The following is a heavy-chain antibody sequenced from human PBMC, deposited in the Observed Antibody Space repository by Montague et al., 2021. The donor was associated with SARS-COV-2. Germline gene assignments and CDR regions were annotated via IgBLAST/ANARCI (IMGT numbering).Heavy chain of an antibody. J-gene: IGHJ6*02. D-gene: IGHD3-10*01. CDR2: IYYSGST. Sequence: SETLSLTCTVSGDSISTSYWAWFRQPPGKGPEWIGYIYYSGSTSYNSSLKSRVTISVDTSKNQFSLNLSSVTAADTAVYFCARADRRSHYTTHHYYYKGMDLWGQGTTVTVSS. CDR3: ARADRRSHYTTHHYYYKGMDL. CDR1: GDSISTSY. V-gene: IGHV4-59*01.